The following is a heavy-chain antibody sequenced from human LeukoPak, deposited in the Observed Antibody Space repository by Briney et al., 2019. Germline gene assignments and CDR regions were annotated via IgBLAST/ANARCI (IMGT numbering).Heavy chain of an antibody. CDR1: GFTFSSYA. CDR3: AKDNWGFYYYYSYMDV. D-gene: IGHD7-27*01. Sequence: GGSLRLSCAASGFTFSSYAMSWVRQAPGKGLEWVSAISGSGGSTYYADSVKGRFTISRDNSKNTLYLQMNSLRAEDTAVYYCAKDNWGFYYYYSYMDVWGKGTTVTVSS. CDR2: ISGSGGST. V-gene: IGHV3-23*01. J-gene: IGHJ6*03.